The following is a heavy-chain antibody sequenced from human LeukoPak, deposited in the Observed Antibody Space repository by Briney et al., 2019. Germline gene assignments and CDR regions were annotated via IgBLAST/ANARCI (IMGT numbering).Heavy chain of an antibody. CDR2: ISAYNGNT. D-gene: IGHD5-24*01. Sequence: ASVKVSCKASGYTFTNYGISWVRQAPGQGLEWMGWISAYNGNTNYAQKLQVRVTMTTDTSTSTAYMELRSLTSDDTAVYYCARVLWSGYNGHYFDYWGQGTLVTVSS. V-gene: IGHV1-18*01. J-gene: IGHJ4*02. CDR3: ARVLWSGYNGHYFDY. CDR1: GYTFTNYG.